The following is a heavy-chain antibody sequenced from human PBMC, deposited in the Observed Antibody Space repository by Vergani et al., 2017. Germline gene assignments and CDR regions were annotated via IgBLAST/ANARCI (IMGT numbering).Heavy chain of an antibody. D-gene: IGHD6-13*01. CDR3: ARGGLSSSWYGTNYGMDV. CDR1: GGTFSSYA. CDR2: IIPIFGTA. Sequence: QVQPVQSGAEVKKPGSSVKVSCKASGGTFSSYAISWVRQAPGQGLEWMGGIIPIFGTANYAQKFQGRVTITADESTSTAYMELSRLRSEDTAVYYCARGGLSSSWYGTNYGMDVWGQGTTVTVSS. V-gene: IGHV1-69*01. J-gene: IGHJ6*02.